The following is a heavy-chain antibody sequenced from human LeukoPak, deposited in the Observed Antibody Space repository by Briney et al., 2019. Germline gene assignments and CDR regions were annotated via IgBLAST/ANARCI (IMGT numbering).Heavy chain of an antibody. J-gene: IGHJ6*03. D-gene: IGHD2-8*02. V-gene: IGHV1-69*05. CDR3: ARGPPGGYYMDV. Sequence: SVKVSCKASGGTSSSYAISWVRQAPGQGLEWMGRIIPIFGTANYAQKFQGRVTITTDESTSTAYMELSSLRSEDTAVYYCARGPPGGYYMDVWGKGTTVTVSS. CDR1: GGTSSSYA. CDR2: IIPIFGTA.